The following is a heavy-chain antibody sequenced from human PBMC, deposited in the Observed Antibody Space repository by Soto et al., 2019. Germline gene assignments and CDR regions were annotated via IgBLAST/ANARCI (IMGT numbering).Heavy chain of an antibody. CDR2: VSPNSGNI. CDR3: VKDRDSNTWPSRDV. V-gene: IGHV1-18*01. D-gene: IGHD3-22*01. Sequence: ASVKVSCKTSGYTFTINGISCVLQSPLQGLDWMGCVSPNSGNIKYAQKLQGRVIMTTDTSTSTAYMELRSLRSDDTAVYYCVKDRDSNTWPSRDVWGPGTTVTVSS. J-gene: IGHJ6*02. CDR1: GYTFTING.